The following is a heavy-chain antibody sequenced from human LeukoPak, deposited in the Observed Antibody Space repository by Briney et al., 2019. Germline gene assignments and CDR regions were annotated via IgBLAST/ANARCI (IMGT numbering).Heavy chain of an antibody. V-gene: IGHV4-4*07. Sequence: PSETLSLTCKVSGVSIYSYYWSWLRQTPGKGLEWIGRSHGSGSTNYNPSLKNRVTISIDKSKNHLSLSLRSVTAADTALYFCARDGGYDSGVFDFWGQGTLVTASS. D-gene: IGHD3-22*01. CDR1: GVSIYSYY. CDR2: SHGSGST. CDR3: ARDGGYDSGVFDF. J-gene: IGHJ4*02.